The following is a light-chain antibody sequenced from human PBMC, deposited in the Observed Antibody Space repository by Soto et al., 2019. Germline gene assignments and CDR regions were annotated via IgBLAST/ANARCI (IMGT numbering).Light chain of an antibody. CDR2: AAS. Sequence: DIQMTKSPSSLSASVGDRVTITCRASQSINIYLNWYQQKPGRAPKLVINAASRLQSGVPSRFSRSGSGTDFPLSISTLQREDLATYYCQQSYCTPHTFVQGTNPEIK. CDR3: QQSYCTPHT. V-gene: IGKV1-39*01. CDR1: QSINIY. J-gene: IGKJ2*01.